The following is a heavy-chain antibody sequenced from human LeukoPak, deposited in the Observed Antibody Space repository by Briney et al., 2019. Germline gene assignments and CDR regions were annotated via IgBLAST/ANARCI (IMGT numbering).Heavy chain of an antibody. V-gene: IGHV4-4*07. Sequence: SETLSLTCTVSGGPISSYYWSWIRQPAGKGLEWIGRLYSSGSTSYNPSLKSRVTMSVDTSKNQFSLKLNSVTVADTAVYYCARGSAAAVHFDYWGQGTLVTVSS. CDR1: GGPISSYY. D-gene: IGHD6-13*01. CDR2: LYSSGST. CDR3: ARGSAAAVHFDY. J-gene: IGHJ4*02.